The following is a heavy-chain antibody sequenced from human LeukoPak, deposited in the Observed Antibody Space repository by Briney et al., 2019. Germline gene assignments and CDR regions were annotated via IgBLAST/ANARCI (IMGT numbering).Heavy chain of an antibody. Sequence: PSETLSLTCTVSGGSISNYYWSWIRQPPGRGLEWIGYIYFRGDTKYNPSLKSRVTISVDTSKNQFSLKLSSVTAADTAVYYCARHPYSNFVLDYWGQGTLVTVSS. CDR1: GGSISNYY. J-gene: IGHJ4*02. V-gene: IGHV4-59*08. D-gene: IGHD4-11*01. CDR2: IYFRGDT. CDR3: ARHPYSNFVLDY.